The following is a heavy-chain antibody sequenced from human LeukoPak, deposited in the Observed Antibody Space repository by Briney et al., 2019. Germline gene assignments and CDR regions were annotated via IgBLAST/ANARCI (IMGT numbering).Heavy chain of an antibody. CDR3: ARDDAMIAVAGTVGYFDY. Sequence: ASVKVSCKASGYTFTSYGISWVRQAPGQGLEWMGWISAYNGNTNYAQKLQGRVTMTTDTSTSTAYMELRSLRSDDTAVYYCARDDAMIAVAGTVGYFDYWGPGNPGHRLL. CDR2: ISAYNGNT. D-gene: IGHD6-19*01. J-gene: IGHJ4*02. CDR1: GYTFTSYG. V-gene: IGHV1-18*01.